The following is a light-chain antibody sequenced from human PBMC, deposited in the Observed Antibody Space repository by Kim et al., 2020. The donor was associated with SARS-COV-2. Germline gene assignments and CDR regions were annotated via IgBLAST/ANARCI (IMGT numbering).Light chain of an antibody. V-gene: IGLV3-1*01. J-gene: IGLJ1*01. CDR3: QAWDSSAEV. CDR1: KLGDKY. Sequence: SVSPGQTASITCSGDKLGDKYACWYQQKPGQSPVLVIYQDSKRPSGIPERFSGSNSGNTATPTISGTQAMDEADYYCQAWDSSAEVFGTGTKVTVL. CDR2: QDS.